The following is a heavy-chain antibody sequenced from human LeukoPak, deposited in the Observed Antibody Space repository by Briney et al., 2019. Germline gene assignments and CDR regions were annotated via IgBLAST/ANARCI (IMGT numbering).Heavy chain of an antibody. CDR2: INPNSGGT. V-gene: IGHV1-2*02. CDR3: ASGYYYYDSSGYPFY. D-gene: IGHD3-22*01. J-gene: IGHJ4*02. CDR1: GYTFTGYY. Sequence: GSVKVSCKASGYTFTGYYMHWVRQAPGQGLEWMGWINPNSGGTNYAQKFQGRVTMTRDTSISTAYMELSRLRPDDTAVYYCASGYYYYDSSGYPFYWGQGTLVTVSS.